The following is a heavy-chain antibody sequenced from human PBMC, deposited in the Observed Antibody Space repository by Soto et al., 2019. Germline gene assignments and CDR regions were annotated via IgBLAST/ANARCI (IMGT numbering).Heavy chain of an antibody. J-gene: IGHJ4*02. V-gene: IGHV4-59*01. D-gene: IGHD3-3*01. Sequence: PSETLSLTCTVSGGSISSYYWSWIRQPPGKGLEWIGYIYDSGSTNYNPSLKSRVTISVDTSKNQFSLKLSSVTAADTAVYYCARDGVAIGGVDYRGAGTLVTVSS. CDR2: IYDSGST. CDR1: GGSISSYY. CDR3: ARDGVAIGGVDY.